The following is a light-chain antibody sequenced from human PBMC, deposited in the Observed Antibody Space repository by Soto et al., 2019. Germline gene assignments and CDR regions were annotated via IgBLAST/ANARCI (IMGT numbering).Light chain of an antibody. CDR1: QSISSY. J-gene: IGKJ1*01. V-gene: IGKV1-5*01. CDR2: DAS. CDR3: QQYEDYWT. Sequence: DIQMTKSPSSLSASVGDRVTITCRASQSISSYLNWYQQKPGKAPKLLIYDASNLDSGVPSRFSGSGSGTEFSLTISNLQPDDCATYYCQQYEDYWTFGQGTKVDIK.